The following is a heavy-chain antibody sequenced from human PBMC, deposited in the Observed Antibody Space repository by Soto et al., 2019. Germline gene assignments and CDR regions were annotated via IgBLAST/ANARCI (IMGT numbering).Heavy chain of an antibody. CDR2: ISNDGSNK. CDR1: GFIFSSYS. Sequence: QVQLVESGGGVVQPERSLRLSCAASGFIFSSYSMHWVRQAPGKGLEWVAMISNDGSNKDYVDSVKGRFTISRDNSNNTLSLQMNSLRAEDTAVYYCARDQFLDAFDIWGQGTMVTVSS. J-gene: IGHJ3*02. D-gene: IGHD2-21*01. CDR3: ARDQFLDAFDI. V-gene: IGHV3-30-3*01.